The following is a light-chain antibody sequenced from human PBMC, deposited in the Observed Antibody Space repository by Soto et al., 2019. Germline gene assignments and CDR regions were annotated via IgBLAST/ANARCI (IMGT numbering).Light chain of an antibody. CDR1: QSIGKD. J-gene: IGKJ1*01. CDR3: QQCGSSPWT. CDR2: GAS. Sequence: EIVMTQSPVALSVSPGEGATLSCWASQSIGKDVAWYQQRPGQAPRLLIYGASTRAPGIPARFSGSGSGTDFTLTISRLEPEDFAVYYCQQCGSSPWTFGQGTKVEIK. V-gene: IGKV3-20*01.